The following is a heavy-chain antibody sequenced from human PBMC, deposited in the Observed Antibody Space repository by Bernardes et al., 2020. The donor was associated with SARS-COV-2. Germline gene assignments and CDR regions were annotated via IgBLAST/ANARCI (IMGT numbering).Heavy chain of an antibody. Sequence: GGSLRLSCAASGFTFSSYAMSWVRQAPGKGLEWVSAISGSGGSTYYADSVKGRFTISRDNSKNTLYLQMNSLRAEDTAVYYCAKANGAGATTFSWFDPWGQGTLVTFSS. CDR2: ISGSGGST. CDR3: AKANGAGATTFSWFDP. CDR1: GFTFSSYA. J-gene: IGHJ5*02. V-gene: IGHV3-23*01. D-gene: IGHD1-26*01.